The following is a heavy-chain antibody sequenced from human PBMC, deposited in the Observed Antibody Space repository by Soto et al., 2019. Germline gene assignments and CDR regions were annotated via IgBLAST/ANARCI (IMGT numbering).Heavy chain of an antibody. CDR3: ARGIFSGDYYYGSGTQGPFDY. J-gene: IGHJ4*02. V-gene: IGHV4-59*01. Sequence: SETLSLTCTVSGGSISSYYWSWIRQPPGKGLEWIGYIYYSGSTNYNPSLKSRVTISVDTSKNQFSLKLSSVTAADTAVYYCARGIFSGDYYYGSGTQGPFDYWGQGTLVTVSS. D-gene: IGHD3-10*01. CDR2: IYYSGST. CDR1: GGSISSYY.